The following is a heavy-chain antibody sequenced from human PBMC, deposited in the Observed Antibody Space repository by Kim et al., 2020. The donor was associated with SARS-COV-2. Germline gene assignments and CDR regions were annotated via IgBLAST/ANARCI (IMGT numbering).Heavy chain of an antibody. CDR3: ARVEYEGSGSYYNSWAEYYFDY. CDR2: IYYSGST. CDR1: GGSISSYY. V-gene: IGHV4-59*01. D-gene: IGHD3-10*01. Sequence: SETLSLTCTVSGGSISSYYWSWIRQPPGKGLEWIGYIYYSGSTNYNPSLKSRATISVDTSKNQFSLKLSSVTAADTAVYYCARVEYEGSGSYYNSWAEYYFDYWGQGTLVTVSS. J-gene: IGHJ4*02.